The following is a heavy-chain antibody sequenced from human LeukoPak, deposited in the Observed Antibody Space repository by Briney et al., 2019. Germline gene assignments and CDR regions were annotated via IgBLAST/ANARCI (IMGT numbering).Heavy chain of an antibody. Sequence: GGSLRLSCAASGFTFSSYAMSSAGQAPGKGLECGSAISGIGGRTYSADSVTGRFTISRENSKNPMYLQMNSLRAEEPAVYYCAKEIVATIRYYYYYGMDVWGQGNTVTVSS. V-gene: IGHV3-23*01. J-gene: IGHJ6*02. CDR2: ISGIGGRT. CDR3: AKEIVATIRYYYYYGMDV. CDR1: GFTFSSYA. D-gene: IGHD5-12*01.